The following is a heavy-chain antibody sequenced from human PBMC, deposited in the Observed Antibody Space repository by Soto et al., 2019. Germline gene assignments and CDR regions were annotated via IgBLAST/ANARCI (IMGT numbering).Heavy chain of an antibody. CDR3: ARDLRSNYFLGFDY. CDR2: INAGNGNT. CDR1: GYTFPSYA. Sequence: ASVKVSCKASGYTFPSYAMHWVRQAPGQRLEWMGWINAGNGNTKYSQKFQGRVTITRDTSASTAYMELSSLRSEDTAVYYCARDLRSNYFLGFDYWGQGTLVTVSS. J-gene: IGHJ4*02. D-gene: IGHD4-4*01. V-gene: IGHV1-3*01.